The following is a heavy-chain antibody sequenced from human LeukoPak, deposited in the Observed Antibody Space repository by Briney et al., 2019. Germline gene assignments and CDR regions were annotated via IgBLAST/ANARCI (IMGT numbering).Heavy chain of an antibody. CDR1: GYTFTSYD. CDR3: ARGSRRGWINYYYMDV. Sequence: ASVKVSCKASGYTFTSYDINWVRQATGQGLEWMGWMNPNSGNTGYAQKFQGRVTMTRNTSISTAYMELSSLRSEDTAVYYCARGSRRGWINYYYMDVWGKGTTVTISS. CDR2: MNPNSGNT. V-gene: IGHV1-8*01. D-gene: IGHD6-19*01. J-gene: IGHJ6*03.